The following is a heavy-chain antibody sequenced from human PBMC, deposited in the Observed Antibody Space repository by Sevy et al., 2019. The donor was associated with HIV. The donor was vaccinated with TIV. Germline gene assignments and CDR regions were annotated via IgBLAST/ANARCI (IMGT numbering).Heavy chain of an antibody. D-gene: IGHD5-12*01. CDR2: ISGRNGNT. J-gene: IGHJ6*03. Sequence: ASVKVSCKASEYTFTNYGISWVRQAPGQGLEWMGWISGRNGNTNYSQKFQGRVTMTTDTSTTTVYMELRSLRSDDTAVYYCTRASWTKDYYYYMDVWGKGTTVTVSS. CDR1: EYTFTNYG. V-gene: IGHV1-18*01. CDR3: TRASWTKDYYYYMDV.